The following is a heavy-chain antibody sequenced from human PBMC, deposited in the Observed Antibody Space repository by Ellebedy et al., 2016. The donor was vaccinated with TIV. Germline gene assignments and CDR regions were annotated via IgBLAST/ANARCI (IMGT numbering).Heavy chain of an antibody. D-gene: IGHD6-13*01. CDR2: IYWDDDK. CDR3: AHRLGPSGSSWDVGFFDH. J-gene: IGHJ4*02. V-gene: IGHV2-5*02. Sequence: SGPTLVKPTQALTLTCSFSGFLLSTSGVGVGWIRQSPGKALECLALIYWDDDKRYRPSLKSRLTITKDTSNNLVVLIMTNMDPVDTATYYCAHRLGPSGSSWDVGFFDHWGQGTLVTVSS. CDR1: GFLLSTSGVG.